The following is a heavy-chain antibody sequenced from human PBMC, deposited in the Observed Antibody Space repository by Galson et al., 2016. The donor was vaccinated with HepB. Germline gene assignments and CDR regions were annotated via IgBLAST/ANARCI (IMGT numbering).Heavy chain of an antibody. J-gene: IGHJ3*02. CDR2: IYYSEKT. D-gene: IGHD3-3*01. CDR1: GGSITNRSYF. Sequence: ETLSLTCNVSGGSITNRSYFWAWIRQPPGKGLEWIATIYYSEKTYYSPSLQSRVTISVDTSKNQFSLTLASVSAADTSVYYCARLQVGSITKGFETWGQGTMVTVSS. CDR3: ARLQVGSITKGFET. V-gene: IGHV4-39*01.